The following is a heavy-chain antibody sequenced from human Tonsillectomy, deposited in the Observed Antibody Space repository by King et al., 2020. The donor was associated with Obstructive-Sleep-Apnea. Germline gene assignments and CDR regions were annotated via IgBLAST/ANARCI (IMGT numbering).Heavy chain of an antibody. J-gene: IGHJ3*01. CDR3: AREGSRFRDALDF. CDR2: ISDSGTFK. D-gene: IGHD3-3*01. Sequence: VQLVESGGGLVKPGGSLRLSCAASGVTFSSYSMNWVRQAPGKGLEWVSSISDSGTFKFYSDSLKGRFTISRDNAENSLYLQMNSLRDEDTAVYFCAREGSRFRDALDFWGQGTLVTVSS. V-gene: IGHV3-21*01. CDR1: GVTFSSYS.